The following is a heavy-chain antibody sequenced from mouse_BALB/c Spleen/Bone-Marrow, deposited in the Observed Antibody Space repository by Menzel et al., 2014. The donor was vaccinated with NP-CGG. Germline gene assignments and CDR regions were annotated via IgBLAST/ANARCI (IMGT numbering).Heavy chain of an antibody. CDR1: GYSFTGYY. CDR3: ARRRDGTNYFDY. CDR2: ISCYNGAS. D-gene: IGHD2-1*01. J-gene: IGHJ2*01. Sequence: VVKTGASVKISCKASGYSFTGYYMHWIKQSHGKSLEWIGYISCYNGASGYNQKFKGKATFTVDTSSTIAYMQFNSLISEDSAVYYCARRRDGTNYFDYWGQGTTLTVSS. V-gene: IGHV1S34*01.